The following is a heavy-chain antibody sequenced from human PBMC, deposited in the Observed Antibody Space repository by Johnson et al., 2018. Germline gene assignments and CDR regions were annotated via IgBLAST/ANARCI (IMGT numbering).Heavy chain of an antibody. CDR2: TSFDGRNN. J-gene: IGHJ6*04. CDR1: GFIFSSYG. D-gene: IGHD1-14*01. Sequence: VQLVESGGGVVQPGRSLRLSCAASGFIFSSYGMYWVRQAPDKRLEGVASTSFDGRNNYYADSVKGRFTNSRDNSKDTLYLQRNSLRTEDTAVYYCAKYTNYYYARDVWGKGTTVTVSS. CDR3: AKYTNYYYARDV. V-gene: IGHV3-30*18.